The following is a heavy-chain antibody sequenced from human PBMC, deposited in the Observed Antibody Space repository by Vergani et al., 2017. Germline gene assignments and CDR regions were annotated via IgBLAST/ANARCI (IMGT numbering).Heavy chain of an antibody. J-gene: IGHJ5*02. Sequence: QVQLQESGPGLVKPSQTLSLTCTVCGGSISSGGYYWSWIRQHPGKGLEWIGYIYYSGSTYYNPSLKSRVTISGDTSKTQFSLKLSSVTAADTAVYYCARHNGEIAARPYGWFDPWGQGTLVTVSS. V-gene: IGHV4-31*03. D-gene: IGHD6-6*01. CDR2: IYYSGST. CDR1: GGSISSGGYY. CDR3: ARHNGEIAARPYGWFDP.